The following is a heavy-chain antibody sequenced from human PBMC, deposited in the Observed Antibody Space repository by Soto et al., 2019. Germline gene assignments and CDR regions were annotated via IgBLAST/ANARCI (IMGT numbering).Heavy chain of an antibody. J-gene: IGHJ6*02. D-gene: IGHD6-13*01. Sequence: PSETLSLTCTVSGGSISSGGYYWSWIRQHPGKGLEWIGYIYYSGSTYYNPSLKSRVTISVDTSKNQFSLKLSSVTAADTAVYYCARDQLQQQLGYYGMDVWGQGTTVTV. CDR2: IYYSGST. CDR1: GGSISSGGYY. V-gene: IGHV4-31*03. CDR3: ARDQLQQQLGYYGMDV.